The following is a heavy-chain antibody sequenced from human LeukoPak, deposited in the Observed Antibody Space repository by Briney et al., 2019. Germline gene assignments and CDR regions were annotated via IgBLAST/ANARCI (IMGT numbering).Heavy chain of an antibody. D-gene: IGHD3-9*01. CDR3: ASISGDYDILTGYYNTYFDY. CDR2: IYYSGST. V-gene: IGHV4-31*03. Sequence: SETLSLTCTVSGGSISSGGYYWSWIRQHPGKGLEWIGYIYYSGSTYYNPSLKSRVTISVDTSKNQFSLKLSSVTAADTAVYYCASISGDYDILTGYYNTYFDYWGQGTLVTVSS. CDR1: GGSISSGGYY. J-gene: IGHJ4*02.